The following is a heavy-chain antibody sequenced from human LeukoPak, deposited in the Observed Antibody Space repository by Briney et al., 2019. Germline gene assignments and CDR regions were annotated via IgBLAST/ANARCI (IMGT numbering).Heavy chain of an antibody. Sequence: GGSLRLSCAASGFTFDDYAMHWVRQAPGKGLEWVSGISWNSGSIGYADSVKGRFTISRDNAKNSLYLQMNSLRAEDTALYYCAKGVVPAATGRLNWFDLWGQGTLVTVSA. CDR1: GFTFDDYA. CDR2: ISWNSGSI. J-gene: IGHJ5*02. CDR3: AKGVVPAATGRLNWFDL. D-gene: IGHD2-2*01. V-gene: IGHV3-9*01.